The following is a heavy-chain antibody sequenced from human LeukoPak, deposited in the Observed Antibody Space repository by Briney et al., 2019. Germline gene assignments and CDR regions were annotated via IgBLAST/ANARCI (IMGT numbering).Heavy chain of an antibody. CDR1: GFTFDDYA. Sequence: GRSLRLSCAASGFTFDDYAMHWVRQAPGKGLEWVSGISWNSGSIGYADSVKGRFTISRDNAKNSLYLQMNSLRAEDTAVYYCARGEGLGTTNGGYYFAYWGQGTLVTVSS. J-gene: IGHJ4*02. D-gene: IGHD1-26*01. CDR3: ARGEGLGTTNGGYYFAY. CDR2: ISWNSGSI. V-gene: IGHV3-9*01.